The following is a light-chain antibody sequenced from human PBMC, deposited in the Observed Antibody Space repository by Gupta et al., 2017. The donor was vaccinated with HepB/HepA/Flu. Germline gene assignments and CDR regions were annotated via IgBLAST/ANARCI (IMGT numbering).Light chain of an antibody. CDR2: DVS. V-gene: IGLV2-14*03. Sequence: HSSLPQPAPLFWSPRRSINISCTGTSSDIGGYNYVSWYQQPPGKAPKLMIFDVSYRPSGVSRRFSGSKSGNTASLTISGLSDEDEADYHCGSYTSINAVVFGGGTKLTVL. J-gene: IGLJ3*02. CDR1: SSDIGGYNY. CDR3: GSYTSINAVV.